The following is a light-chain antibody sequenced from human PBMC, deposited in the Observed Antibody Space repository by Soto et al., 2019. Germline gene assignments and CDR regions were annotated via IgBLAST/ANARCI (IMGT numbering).Light chain of an antibody. CDR3: QQSYTAPFP. Sequence: DFQMTQSPSSLSASVGDRVSITCRASQSIGTSLNWYQQKPGKAPKLLIYSASTLQGGGPSRFSGSGSGTDFTLTFSSLQPEDFATYYCQQSYTAPFPFGPGTKVAV. J-gene: IGKJ3*01. V-gene: IGKV1-39*01. CDR2: SAS. CDR1: QSIGTS.